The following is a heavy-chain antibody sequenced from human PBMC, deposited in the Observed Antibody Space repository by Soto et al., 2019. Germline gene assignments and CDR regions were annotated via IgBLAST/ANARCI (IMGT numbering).Heavy chain of an antibody. CDR2: IDSGGRGT. D-gene: IGHD1-1*01. Sequence: EVQLVESGGGLVQPGGSLRLSCAASGLTLTNHWMHWVRQAPGKGLVWVSRIDSGGRGTSYADSVKGRFTISRDIAKNSLYVQMNSLRVEDTAVYYCTTVFDFWGQGTLVTVS. V-gene: IGHV3-74*01. CDR1: GLTLTNHW. J-gene: IGHJ4*02. CDR3: TTVFDF.